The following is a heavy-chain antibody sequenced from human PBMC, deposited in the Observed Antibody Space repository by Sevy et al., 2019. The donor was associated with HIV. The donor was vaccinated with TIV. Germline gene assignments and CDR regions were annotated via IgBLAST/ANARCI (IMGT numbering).Heavy chain of an antibody. J-gene: IGHJ6*02. V-gene: IGHV3-48*02. Sequence: GGSLRLSCAASGFTFSSYSMNWVRQAPGKGLEWVSYISSSSSTIYYADSVKGRFTISRDNAKNSLYLQMNSLRDEDTAVYYCAGAATKHYYYYYGMDVWGQGTTVTVSS. CDR2: ISSSSSTI. CDR1: GFTFSSYS. D-gene: IGHD6-25*01. CDR3: AGAATKHYYYYYGMDV.